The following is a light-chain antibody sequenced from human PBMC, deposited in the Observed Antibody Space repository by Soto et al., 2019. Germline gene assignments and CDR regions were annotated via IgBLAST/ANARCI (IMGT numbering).Light chain of an antibody. J-gene: IGLJ1*01. V-gene: IGLV2-14*03. CDR2: AVS. CDR1: SSDVGGYKY. CDR3: SSYTSSSTLV. Sequence: QSALTQPASVSGSPGQSITFSCTGTSSDVGGYKYVSWYQQHPGKAPKLMIYAVSNRPSGVSNRFSGSKSGNTAYLTISGLQAEDEADYYCSSYTSSSTLVFGTGTKVTVL.